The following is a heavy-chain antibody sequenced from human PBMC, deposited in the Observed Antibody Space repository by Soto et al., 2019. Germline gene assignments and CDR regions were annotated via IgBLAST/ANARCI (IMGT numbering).Heavy chain of an antibody. J-gene: IGHJ6*02. CDR1: GFSISSNY. D-gene: IGHD2-21*01. V-gene: IGHV3-53*02. Sequence: ELQLVETGGGLIQTGGSLRLSCAASGFSISSNYIAWVRQPPGKGLEWVSTTSSGGNTEYAASVKGRCSISRDNYKNTLYLQMDNLRVEDTAVYYCARKPPSAIQGWAFGMDVWGQGTTVSVSS. CDR2: TSSGGNT. CDR3: ARKPPSAIQGWAFGMDV.